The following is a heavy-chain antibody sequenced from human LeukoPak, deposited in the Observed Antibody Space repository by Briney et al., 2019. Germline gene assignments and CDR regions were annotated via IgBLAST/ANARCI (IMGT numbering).Heavy chain of an antibody. CDR1: GFTFRSSA. CDR2: ISGSGGST. D-gene: IGHD3-22*01. CDR3: AKAQGGYSYFDY. V-gene: IGHV3-23*01. J-gene: IGHJ4*02. Sequence: GGSLRLSCAASGFTFRSSAMSWVRQAPGKGLEWDSGISGSGGSTFNADSVKGRFTISRDNSKNTLYLQMNSLRAEDTAVYYCAKAQGGYSYFDYWGQGTLVTVSS.